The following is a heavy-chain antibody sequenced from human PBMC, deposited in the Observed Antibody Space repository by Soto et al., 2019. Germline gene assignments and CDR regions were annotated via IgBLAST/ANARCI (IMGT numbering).Heavy chain of an antibody. CDR3: ASISDDEGWFDP. V-gene: IGHV4-59*11. D-gene: IGHD1-20*01. Sequence: PSETLSLTCAVSGDSISPHYWSWVRQPPGKGLEFIGYIHYSGSTVYNPSLKSRVTISLDTSKNQFSLKLSSVTAADTAVYYCASISDDEGWFDPWGPGTLVTVSS. CDR1: GDSISPHY. J-gene: IGHJ5*02. CDR2: IHYSGST.